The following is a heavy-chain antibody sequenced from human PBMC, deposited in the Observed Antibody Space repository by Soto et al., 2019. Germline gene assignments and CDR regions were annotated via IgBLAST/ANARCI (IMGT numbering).Heavy chain of an antibody. CDR1: GFTFSSHA. CDR2: ISAGSEGA. V-gene: IGHV3-23*01. CDR3: ARDLWWYLH. Sequence: EVQLLESGGGLVQPGGALRLSCAASGFTFSSHAMSWVRQAPGKGLEWISSISAGSEGAYYADSVKGRFTISRDNSNNTLDLQMNSLGAEDTAVYYCARDLWWYLHWGQGTLVTVSS. D-gene: IGHD2-15*01. J-gene: IGHJ4*02.